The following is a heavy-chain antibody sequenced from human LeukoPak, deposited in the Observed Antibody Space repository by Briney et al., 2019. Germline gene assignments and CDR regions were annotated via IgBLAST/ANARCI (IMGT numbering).Heavy chain of an antibody. V-gene: IGHV3-7*03. D-gene: IGHD3-10*01. Sequence: GGSLGLSCAASGFTFSNYWMSWVRQAPGKGLEWVANIKEDGIDKYYVGSVRGRFTISRDNAKNSLYLQMNSLRAEDTAIYYCVRYGSGSSRQFDYWGQGTLVTVSS. CDR2: IKEDGIDK. CDR3: VRYGSGSSRQFDY. J-gene: IGHJ4*02. CDR1: GFTFSNYW.